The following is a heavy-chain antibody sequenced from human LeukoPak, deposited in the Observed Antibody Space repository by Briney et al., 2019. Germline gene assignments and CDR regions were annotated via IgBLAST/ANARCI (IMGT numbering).Heavy chain of an antibody. CDR3: AKDKFNQPEGLFDY. D-gene: IGHD2-2*01. CDR1: GFTFSTYA. CDR2: VSSNGGST. Sequence: GGSLRLSCSASGFTFSTYAMHWVRQAPGKGLEFVSGVSSNGGSTYYADSVKGRFTISRDNSNNTLYLQMNSLRAEDTAVYYCAKDKFNQPEGLFDYWGQGTLVTVSS. V-gene: IGHV3-64*04. J-gene: IGHJ4*02.